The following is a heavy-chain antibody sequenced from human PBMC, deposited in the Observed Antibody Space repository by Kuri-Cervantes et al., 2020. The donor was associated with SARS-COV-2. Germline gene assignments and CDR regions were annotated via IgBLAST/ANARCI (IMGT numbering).Heavy chain of an antibody. CDR3: ATPSYYDSSGSYDAFDI. CDR2: INPNSGGT. CDR1: GYTFTGYY. Sequence: ASVKVSCKASGYTFTGYYMHWVRQAPGQGLEWMGWINPNSGGTNYAQKFQGRVTMTRDTSISTAYMELSGLRSDDTAVYYCATPSYYDSSGSYDAFDIWGQGTMVTVSS. J-gene: IGHJ3*02. D-gene: IGHD3-22*01. V-gene: IGHV1-2*02.